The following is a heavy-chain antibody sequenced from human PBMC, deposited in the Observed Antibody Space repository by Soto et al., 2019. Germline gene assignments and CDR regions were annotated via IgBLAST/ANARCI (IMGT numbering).Heavy chain of an antibody. D-gene: IGHD7-27*01. CDR2: MNPSNGHT. CDR1: GYIFTSYD. V-gene: IGHV1-8*01. CDR3: VRAPRNWGFDF. Sequence: GASVKVSCKASGYIFTSYDINWVRQATGEGPEWMGWMNPSNGHTGYSQKFQGRVTMTSDTSISTAYMELSSLRSEDTAVYYCVRAPRNWGFDFGGQGTQVTVSS. J-gene: IGHJ4*02.